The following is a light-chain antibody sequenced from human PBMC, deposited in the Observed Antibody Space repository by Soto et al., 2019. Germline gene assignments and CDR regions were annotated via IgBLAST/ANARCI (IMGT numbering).Light chain of an antibody. J-gene: IGKJ4*01. V-gene: IGKV3-11*01. CDR2: DAS. CDR3: QHRANWPLT. Sequence: EVVLTQSPAILSLSPGERATLSCRASQSVTIKLAWYQQKPGQPPRLPMYDASTRATGTPARFSGSGSGTDFTLSISSLEPEDSAFYFCQHRANWPLTFGGGTKVDIK. CDR1: QSVTIK.